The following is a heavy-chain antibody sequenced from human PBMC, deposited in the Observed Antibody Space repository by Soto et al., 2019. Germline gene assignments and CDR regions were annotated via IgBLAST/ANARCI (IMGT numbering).Heavy chain of an antibody. Sequence: GGSLRLSCAASGFTFSSYGMHWVRQAPGKGLEWVAVISYDGSNKYYADSVKGRFTISRDNSKNTLYLQMNSLRAEDTAVYYCAPSLEEWPGGVVDYWGQGTVVTVSS. CDR1: GFTFSSYG. CDR3: APSLEEWPGGVVDY. CDR2: ISYDGSNK. J-gene: IGHJ4*02. V-gene: IGHV3-30*03. D-gene: IGHD3-3*01.